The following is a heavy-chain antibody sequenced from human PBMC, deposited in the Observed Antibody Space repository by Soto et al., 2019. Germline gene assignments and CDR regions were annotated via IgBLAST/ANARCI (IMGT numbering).Heavy chain of an antibody. J-gene: IGHJ6*02. D-gene: IGHD2-2*01. CDR3: ARDTHCSSTSCYDRYYYYGMDV. Sequence: GGSLRLSCAASGFTFSSYAMHWVRQAPGKGLEWVAVISYDGSNKYYADSVKGRFTISRDNSKNTLYLQMNSLRAEDTAVYYCARDTHCSSTSCYDRYYYYGMDVWGQGTTVTVSS. CDR1: GFTFSSYA. V-gene: IGHV3-30-3*01. CDR2: ISYDGSNK.